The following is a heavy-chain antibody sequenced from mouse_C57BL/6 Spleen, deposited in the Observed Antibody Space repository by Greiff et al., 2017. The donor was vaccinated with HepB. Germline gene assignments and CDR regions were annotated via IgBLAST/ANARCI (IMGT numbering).Heavy chain of an antibody. Sequence: VHLVESGAELVRPGASVKLSCKASGYTFTDYYINWVKQRPGQGLEWIARIYPGSGNTYYNEKFKGKATLTAEKSSSTAYMQLSSLTSEDSAVYFCARLGSSWDYWGQGTTLTVSS. D-gene: IGHD1-1*01. CDR1: GYTFTDYY. V-gene: IGHV1-76*01. CDR2: IYPGSGNT. J-gene: IGHJ2*01. CDR3: ARLGSSWDY.